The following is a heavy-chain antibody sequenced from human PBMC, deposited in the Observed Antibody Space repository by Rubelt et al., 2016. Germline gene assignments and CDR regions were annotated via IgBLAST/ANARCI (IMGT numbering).Heavy chain of an antibody. CDR2: ISAYNGNT. V-gene: IGHV1-18*01. CDR3: ARGGMYSPDY. CDR1: GGTFSSYA. Sequence: QVQLVQSGAEVRKPGSSVKVSCKASGGTFSSYALNWVRQAPGQGLEWMGWISAYNGNTNYARKLQGRVTMTTDTSTSTAYMELMSLRSDDTAVYYCARGGMYSPDYWGQGTLVTVSS. J-gene: IGHJ4*02. D-gene: IGHD2-8*01.